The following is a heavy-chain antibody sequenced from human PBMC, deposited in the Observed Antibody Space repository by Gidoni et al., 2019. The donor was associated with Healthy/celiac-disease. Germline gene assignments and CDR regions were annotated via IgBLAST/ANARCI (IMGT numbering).Heavy chain of an antibody. Sequence: QVQLQESGPGLVTPSETLSLTCTVSGYSISSGYYWGWIRQPPGKGLEWIGSIYHSGSTYYNPSLKSRVTISVDTSKNQFSLKLSSVTAADTAVYYCARGVDYYFDYWGQGTLVTVSS. V-gene: IGHV4-38-2*02. CDR2: IYHSGST. J-gene: IGHJ4*02. CDR1: GYSISSGYY. CDR3: ARGVDYYFDY. D-gene: IGHD5-12*01.